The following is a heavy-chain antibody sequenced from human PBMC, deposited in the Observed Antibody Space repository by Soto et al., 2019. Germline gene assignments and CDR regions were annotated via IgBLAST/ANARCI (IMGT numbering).Heavy chain of an antibody. V-gene: IGHV1-58*01. CDR1: GFTFTISA. CDR2: IVVGSGNT. CDR3: AAVRRDGYNRYYYYGMDV. J-gene: IGHJ6*02. Sequence: SVKGSCTASGFTFTISAVQWVRQARGQRLEWIGWIVVGSGNTNYAQKFQERVTITRDMSTSTAYMELSSLRSEDTAVYYCAAVRRDGYNRYYYYGMDVRGQGTTFTVSS. D-gene: IGHD5-12*01.